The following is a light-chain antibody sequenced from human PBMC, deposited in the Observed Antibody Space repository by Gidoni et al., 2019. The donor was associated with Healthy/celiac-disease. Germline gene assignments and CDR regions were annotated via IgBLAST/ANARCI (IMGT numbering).Light chain of an antibody. V-gene: IGKV4-1*01. Sequence: DIVMTQSPDSLAVSLGERATLNCKSSQSVLYSSNNKNYLAWYQQKPGQPPKLLMYWASTRETGVPDRFSGSGSGTDVTLTIRSLKAEDVAVYYCQQYYRTPPWTFGQGTKVEIK. CDR1: QSVLYSSNNKNY. CDR3: QQYYRTPPWT. J-gene: IGKJ1*01. CDR2: WAS.